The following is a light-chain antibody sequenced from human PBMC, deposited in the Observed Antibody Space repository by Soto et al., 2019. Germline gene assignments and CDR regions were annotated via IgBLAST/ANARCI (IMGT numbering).Light chain of an antibody. Sequence: DIQMTQSPATLSASIGDRITITCRASQNINTWLAWYQQKPGRAPKVLIYDDSSLESGVPSRISGSGSGTELILTISRLQLDDFATYYCHQYYGYPYTFGQGTRLEIK. CDR2: DDS. J-gene: IGKJ5*01. CDR3: HQYYGYPYT. V-gene: IGKV1-5*01. CDR1: QNINTW.